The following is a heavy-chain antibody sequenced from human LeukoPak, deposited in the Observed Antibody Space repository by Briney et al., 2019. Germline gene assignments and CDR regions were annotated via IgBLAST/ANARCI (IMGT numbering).Heavy chain of an antibody. Sequence: SETLSLTFTVSGGSISSYYWSWIRQPAGKGLEWIGRMYTSGSTNYNPSLKSRVTMSVDTSKNQFSLKLSSVTAADTAVYYCARVSIGYDFWSGYHQPPYYFDYWGQGTLVTVSS. CDR1: GGSISSYY. CDR3: ARVSIGYDFWSGYHQPPYYFDY. J-gene: IGHJ4*02. V-gene: IGHV4-4*07. CDR2: MYTSGST. D-gene: IGHD3-3*01.